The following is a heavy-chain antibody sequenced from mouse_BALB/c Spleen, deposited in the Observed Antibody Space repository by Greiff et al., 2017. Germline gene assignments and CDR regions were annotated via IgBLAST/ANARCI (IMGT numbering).Heavy chain of an antibody. CDR1: GYTFTDYN. V-gene: IGHV1S29*02. Sequence: EVQLKQSGPELVKPGASVKISCKASGYTFTDYNMHWVKQSHGKSLEWIGYIYPYNGGTGYNQKFKSKATLTVDNSSSTAYMELRSLTSEDSAVYYCARWGDYDGFAYWGQGTLVTVSA. J-gene: IGHJ3*01. D-gene: IGHD2-4*01. CDR3: ARWGDYDGFAY. CDR2: IYPYNGGT.